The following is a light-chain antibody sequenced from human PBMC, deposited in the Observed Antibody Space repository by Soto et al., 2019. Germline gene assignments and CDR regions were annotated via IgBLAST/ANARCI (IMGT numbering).Light chain of an antibody. CDR3: MQTLQTPPYT. CDR2: LGS. J-gene: IGKJ2*01. V-gene: IGKV2-28*01. Sequence: DIVMTQSPLSLPVTPGEPASISCRSSQSLLHSNGYNYLDWYLQKPGQSPQLLIYLGSNRDSGVPDRFSGSGSVTDFTLKISRVDAEYVGVYYCMQTLQTPPYTFGQGTKLEMK. CDR1: QSLLHSNGYNY.